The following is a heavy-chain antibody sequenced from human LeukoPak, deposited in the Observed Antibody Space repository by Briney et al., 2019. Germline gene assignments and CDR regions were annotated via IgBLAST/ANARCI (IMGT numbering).Heavy chain of an antibody. CDR1: GFTFSSYY. J-gene: IGHJ4*02. Sequence: GGSLRLSCAASGFTFSSYYMNWVRQAPGKGLEWLSYIGDRGRDINYAAFVKGRFTISRDTAKNSLYLQLNSLRVEDTAVYYCATGRQIREADYWGQGTLVTVAS. V-gene: IGHV3-11*01. CDR3: ATGRQIREADY. CDR2: IGDRGRDI. D-gene: IGHD3-10*01.